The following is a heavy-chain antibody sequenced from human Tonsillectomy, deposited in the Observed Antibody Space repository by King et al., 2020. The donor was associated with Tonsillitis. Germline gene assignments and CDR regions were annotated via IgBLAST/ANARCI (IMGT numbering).Heavy chain of an antibody. Sequence: VQLVESGGGLVKPGGSLRLSCAASGFTFSTYSMNWVRQAPGKGLEWVSSISSSSSYMYYADSVEGRFTISRDNAKNSLYLQMNSLRAEDTAVYYCATSMVATYAYCDYWGEGTLVTVSS. CDR2: ISSSSSYM. J-gene: IGHJ4*02. D-gene: IGHD5-12*01. CDR1: GFTFSTYS. CDR3: ATSMVATYAYCDY. V-gene: IGHV3-21*01.